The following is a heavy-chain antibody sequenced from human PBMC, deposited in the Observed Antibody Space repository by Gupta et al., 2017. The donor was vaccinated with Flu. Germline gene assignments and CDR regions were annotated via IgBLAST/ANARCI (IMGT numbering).Heavy chain of an antibody. J-gene: IGHJ4*02. CDR1: GFAFRTHA. CDR3: AKDETAGGGSLDF. D-gene: IGHD2-15*01. V-gene: IGHV3-30*18. CDR2: ISYDGTNE. Sequence: RLSCVASGFAFRTHAMHWVRQAPGKGLQWVAVISYDGTNENYADSVKGRFTISRDNSKNTVYMQMNSLRHDDTAVYFCAKDETAGGGSLDFWGQGTLVTVPP.